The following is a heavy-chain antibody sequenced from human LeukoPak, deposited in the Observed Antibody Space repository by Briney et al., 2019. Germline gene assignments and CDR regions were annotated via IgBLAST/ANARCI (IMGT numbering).Heavy chain of an antibody. CDR2: IIPIFGTA. CDR3: AREKSVVVVAATRRETGIFDY. Sequence: VKVSCKASGGTFSSYAISWVRQAPGQGLEWMGGIIPIFGTANYAQKFQGRVTITADESTSTAYMELSSLRSEDTAVYYCAREKSVVVVAATRRETGIFDYWGQGTLVTVSS. V-gene: IGHV1-69*13. CDR1: GGTFSSYA. J-gene: IGHJ4*02. D-gene: IGHD2-15*01.